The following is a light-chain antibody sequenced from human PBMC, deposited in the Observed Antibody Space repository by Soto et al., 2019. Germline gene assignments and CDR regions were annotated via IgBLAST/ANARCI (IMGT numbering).Light chain of an antibody. Sequence: EIVMTQSPATLSVSPGERATLPCRTSQSVSSNLAWYQQKPGQPPRLLIYGASNRATGIPARFSGSGAGTEFTLTISSLQSEDFAVYYCQQYNNWLWTFGQGTKVDIK. CDR1: QSVSSN. CDR3: QQYNNWLWT. J-gene: IGKJ1*01. CDR2: GAS. V-gene: IGKV3D-15*01.